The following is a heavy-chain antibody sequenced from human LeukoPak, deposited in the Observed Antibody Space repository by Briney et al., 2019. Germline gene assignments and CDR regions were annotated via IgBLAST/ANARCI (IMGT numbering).Heavy chain of an antibody. CDR1: GYTFTNYA. V-gene: IGHV1-3*01. CDR3: ARNPGIAVAGLDY. CDR2: INAGNGST. Sequence: ASVKVSCKASGYTFTNYAMHWVRQAPGQRLEWMGWINAGNGSTKYSQKFQGRVTITRDTSASTAYMELSSLRSEDTAVYYCARNPGIAVAGLDYWGQGTLVTVSS. D-gene: IGHD6-19*01. J-gene: IGHJ4*02.